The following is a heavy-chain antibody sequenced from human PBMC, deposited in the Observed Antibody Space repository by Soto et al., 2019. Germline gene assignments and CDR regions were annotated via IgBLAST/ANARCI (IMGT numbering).Heavy chain of an antibody. CDR2: IYWDDDK. D-gene: IGHD3-3*01. CDR3: AHRVLRTVFGLVTTTAIYFDF. CDR1: GFSLTTSGVG. J-gene: IGHJ4*02. V-gene: IGHV2-5*02. Sequence: QITLKESGPTVVKPTETLTLTCTFSGFSLTTSGVGVCWVRQSPGKAPEWLALIYWDDDKRYSTSLKSRLTITKDTSKNQVVLTMANVDPAYTATYYCAHRVLRTVFGLVTTTAIYFDFWGQGTPVVVSS.